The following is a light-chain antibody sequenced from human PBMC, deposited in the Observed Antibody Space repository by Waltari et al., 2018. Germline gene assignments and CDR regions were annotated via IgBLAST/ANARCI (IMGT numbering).Light chain of an antibody. CDR1: TSNFGAGFD. J-gene: IGLJ3*02. CDR2: STY. Sequence: QSVLTQPPPASGAPGQRVTIPCTGTTSNFGAGFDVQWYQQLPKTAPKLLIFSTYNRPSGVPDRFSGSKSGTSASLTITGLQADDEADYYCQSYDSTLRGSVFGGGTRLTVL. V-gene: IGLV1-40*01. CDR3: QSYDSTLRGSV.